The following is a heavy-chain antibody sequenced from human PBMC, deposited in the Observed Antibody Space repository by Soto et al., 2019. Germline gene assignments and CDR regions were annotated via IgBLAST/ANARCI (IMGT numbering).Heavy chain of an antibody. Sequence: GGSLRLSCAASGFTFSGSAMHWVRQASGKGLEWVGRIRSKANSYATAYAASVKGRFTISRDDSKNTAYLQMNSLKTEDTAVYYCTSSSWYRGYYYYGMDVWGQGTTVTGSS. V-gene: IGHV3-73*01. CDR1: GFTFSGSA. CDR2: IRSKANSYAT. J-gene: IGHJ6*02. CDR3: TSSSWYRGYYYYGMDV. D-gene: IGHD6-13*01.